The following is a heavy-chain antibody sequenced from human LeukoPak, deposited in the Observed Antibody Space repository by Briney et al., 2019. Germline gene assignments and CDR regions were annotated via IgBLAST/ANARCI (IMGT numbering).Heavy chain of an antibody. J-gene: IGHJ4*02. CDR2: ISGSGGST. CDR3: ARGTETYYYDSSGYYPL. D-gene: IGHD3-22*01. V-gene: IGHV3-23*01. CDR1: GFTFSSYA. Sequence: TGGSLRLSCAASGFTFSSYAMSWVRQAPGKGLEWVSAISGSGGSTYYADSVKGRFTISRDNSKNTLYLQMNSLRAEDTAVYYCARGTETYYYDSSGYYPLWGQGTLVTVSS.